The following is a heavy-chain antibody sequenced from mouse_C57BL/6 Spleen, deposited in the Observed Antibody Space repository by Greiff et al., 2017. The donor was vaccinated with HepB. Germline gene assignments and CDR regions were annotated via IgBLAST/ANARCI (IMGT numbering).Heavy chain of an antibody. CDR1: GYTFTSYW. Sequence: QVQLKQPGAELVRPGTSVKLSCKASGYTFTSYWMHWVKQRPGQGLEWIGVIYPSDSYTNYNQKFKGKATLTADTSSSTAYMQLSSLTSEDSAVYYCGRGRVNDDSYYYAFDDWGKGTSVTVSS. V-gene: IGHV1-59*01. J-gene: IGHJ4*01. CDR2: IYPSDSYT. D-gene: IGHD2-4*01. CDR3: GRGRVNDDSYYYAFDD.